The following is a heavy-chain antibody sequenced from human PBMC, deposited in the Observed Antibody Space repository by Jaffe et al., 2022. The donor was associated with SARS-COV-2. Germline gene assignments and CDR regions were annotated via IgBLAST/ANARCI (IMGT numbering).Heavy chain of an antibody. CDR3: ARDQYHWLLSSYYYYGMDV. V-gene: IGHV1-3*01. CDR2: INAGNGNT. Sequence: QVQLVQSGAEVKKPGASVKVSCKASGYTFTSYAMHWVRQAPGQRLEWMGWINAGNGNTKYSQKFQGRVTITRDTSASTAYMELSSLRSEDTAVYYCARDQYHWLLSSYYYYGMDVWGQGTTVTVSS. J-gene: IGHJ6*02. D-gene: IGHD3-9*01. CDR1: GYTFTSYA.